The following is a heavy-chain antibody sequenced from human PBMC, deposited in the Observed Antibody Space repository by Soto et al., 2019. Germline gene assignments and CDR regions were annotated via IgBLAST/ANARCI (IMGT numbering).Heavy chain of an antibody. D-gene: IGHD6-13*01. CDR2: IVTLFGTT. CDR1: GGNFTSYA. Sequence: QVQLVQSGAEVKKPGSSVKVSCKASGGNFTSYAISWVRQAPGQGLEFMGGIVTLFGTTNYAHKFRGRVTVTAEESTSTVYMEMSILRSEDTAVYYCAKAAGRSWYNWFDPWGQGTLVTVST. V-gene: IGHV1-69*01. J-gene: IGHJ5*02. CDR3: AKAAGRSWYNWFDP.